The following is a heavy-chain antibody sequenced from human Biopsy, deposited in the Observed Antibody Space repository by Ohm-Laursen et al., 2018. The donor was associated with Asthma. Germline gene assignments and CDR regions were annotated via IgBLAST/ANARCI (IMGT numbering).Heavy chain of an antibody. CDR3: VRDGTDDAFDI. CDR2: ISKDASTQ. J-gene: IGHJ3*02. D-gene: IGHD1-1*01. CDR1: GFSFSNFA. V-gene: IGHV3-30*01. Sequence: SLRLSCTASGFSFSNFAIHWVLQAPGKGLEWVGVISKDASTQDYADSVKGRFTMARDNSKNTLDLRMNSLREEDTAVYYCVRDGTDDAFDIWGQGTVVSVSS.